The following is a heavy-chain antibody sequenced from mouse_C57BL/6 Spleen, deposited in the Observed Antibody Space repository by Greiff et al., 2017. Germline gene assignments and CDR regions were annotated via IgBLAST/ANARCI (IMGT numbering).Heavy chain of an antibody. CDR1: RYTFTCSW. J-gene: IGHJ2*01. D-gene: IGHD1-1*01. CDR3: AIAFITAVVARLDD. Sequence: QVQLQQPAAAPVQPGASVQVSCKASRYTFTCSWMHWVKQRPGHGLAWIGRIHPSLSDTNYNQKFKGKATLTVDKSSSTAYMQLSSLTSEDSAVYYCAIAFITAVVARLDDWGQGTTLTGAS. CDR2: IHPSLSDT. V-gene: IGHV1-74*01.